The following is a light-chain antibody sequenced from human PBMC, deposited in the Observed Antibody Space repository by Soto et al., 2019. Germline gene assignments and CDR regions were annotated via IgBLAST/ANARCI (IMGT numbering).Light chain of an antibody. CDR2: DAS. Sequence: IQMNQSPSSVSASVGDRVTITCRASQDITYWLAWYQQTPGKVPKVLIYDASSLQGGVPSRFSGSGSGTDFTLTISSLQPEDSATYYCHQAHSFPLTFGGGTKVEIK. CDR3: HQAHSFPLT. CDR1: QDITYW. V-gene: IGKV1D-12*01. J-gene: IGKJ4*01.